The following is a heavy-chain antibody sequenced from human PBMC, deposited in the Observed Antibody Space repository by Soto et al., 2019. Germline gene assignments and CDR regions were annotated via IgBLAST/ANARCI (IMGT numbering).Heavy chain of an antibody. D-gene: IGHD3-10*01. CDR1: GYTFTSYD. J-gene: IGHJ5*02. Sequence: ASVKVSCKASGYTFTSYDINWVRQATGQGLEWMGWMNPNSGNTGYAQKFQGRVTMTRNTSISTAYMELSSLRSEATAVYYCARSRSRQSVVARGRFNCWFDPWGQGTLVTVSS. CDR3: ARSRSRQSVVARGRFNCWFDP. CDR2: MNPNSGNT. V-gene: IGHV1-8*01.